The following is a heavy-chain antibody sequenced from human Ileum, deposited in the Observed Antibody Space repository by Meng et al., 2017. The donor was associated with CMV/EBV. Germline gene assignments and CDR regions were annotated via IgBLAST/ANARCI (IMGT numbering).Heavy chain of an antibody. D-gene: IGHD2-15*01. CDR1: GGARPSGNDY. CDR3: VRQVVAASFDY. J-gene: IGHJ4*02. V-gene: IGHV4-30-4*08. Sequence: HERQQESGQGLVRPSQSLSLPCTVSGGARPSGNDYWGWIRQPPGRGLEWIGYIYYSGSPYYKPSLKSRVTISLDTSKNQFSLNLRSVTATDSAVYYCVRQVVAASFDYWGQGALVTVSS. CDR2: IYYSGSP.